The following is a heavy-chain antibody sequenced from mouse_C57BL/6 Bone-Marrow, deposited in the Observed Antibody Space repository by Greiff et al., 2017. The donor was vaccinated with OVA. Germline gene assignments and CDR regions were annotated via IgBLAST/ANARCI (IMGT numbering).Heavy chain of an antibody. J-gene: IGHJ3*01. V-gene: IGHV1-19*01. CDR1: GYTFTDYY. Sequence: EVKLQESGPVLVKPGASVKMSCKASGYTFTDYYMNWVKQSHGKSLEWIGVINPYNGGTSYNQKFKGKATLTVDKSSSTAYMELNSLTSEDSAVYYCARRGYYYGSSWGFAYWGQGTLVTVSA. CDR2: INPYNGGT. CDR3: ARRGYYYGSSWGFAY. D-gene: IGHD1-1*01.